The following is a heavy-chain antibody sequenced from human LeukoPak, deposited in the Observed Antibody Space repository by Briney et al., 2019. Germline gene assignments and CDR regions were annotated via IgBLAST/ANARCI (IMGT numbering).Heavy chain of an antibody. CDR2: ISNSGASS. CDR3: AKDLSLYGDYDDPFVL. V-gene: IGHV3-23*01. J-gene: IGHJ3*01. D-gene: IGHD4-17*01. Sequence: GGSLRLSCVVSGFTFGTYAMSWVRQAPGKGLEWVSTISNSGASSYYADSVKGRFTISRDKSEKTLYLQMRSLRAEDTAVYYCAKDLSLYGDYDDPFVLWGQETMVTVSS. CDR1: GFTFGTYA.